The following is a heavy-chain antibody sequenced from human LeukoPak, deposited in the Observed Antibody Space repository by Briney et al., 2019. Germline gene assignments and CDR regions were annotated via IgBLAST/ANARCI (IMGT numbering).Heavy chain of an antibody. CDR1: GYTFTSYY. CDR3: ARDSGSYLLDY. CDR2: INPSGGST. D-gene: IGHD1-26*01. Sequence: GASVKVSCKASGYTFTSYYMHWVRQAAGQGLERMGIINPSGGSTSYAQKFQGRVTMTRDTSTSTVYMELSSLRSEDTAVYYCARDSGSYLLDYWGQGTLVTVSS. J-gene: IGHJ4*02. V-gene: IGHV1-46*01.